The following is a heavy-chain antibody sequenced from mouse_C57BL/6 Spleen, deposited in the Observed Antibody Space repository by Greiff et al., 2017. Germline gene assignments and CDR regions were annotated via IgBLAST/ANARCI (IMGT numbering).Heavy chain of an antibody. CDR3: AFYPGDYFDY. V-gene: IGHV3-6*01. CDR1: GYSITSGYY. CDR2: ISYDGSN. J-gene: IGHJ2*01. D-gene: IGHD2-1*01. Sequence: VQLKQSGPGLVKPSQSLSLTCSVTGYSITSGYYWNWIRQFPGNKLEWMGYISYDGSNNYNPSLKNRISITRDTSKNQFFLKLNSVTTEDTATYYCAFYPGDYFDYWGQGTTLTVSS.